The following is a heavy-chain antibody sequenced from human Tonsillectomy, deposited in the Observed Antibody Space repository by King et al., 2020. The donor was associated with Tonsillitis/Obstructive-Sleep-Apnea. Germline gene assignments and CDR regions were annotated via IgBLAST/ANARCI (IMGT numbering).Heavy chain of an antibody. D-gene: IGHD2-2*01. Sequence: VQLVESGAEVKKPGASVKVSCKASGYTFISYYMHWVRQAPGQGLEWMGMINPSVGSTSYAQKFQGRVTMTRDTSTSTVYMELSSLRSEDTALYYCARGGRLGSSTSSEAYWGQGTLVTVSS. V-gene: IGHV1-46*01. J-gene: IGHJ4*02. CDR2: INPSVGST. CDR1: GYTFISYY. CDR3: ARGGRLGSSTSSEAY.